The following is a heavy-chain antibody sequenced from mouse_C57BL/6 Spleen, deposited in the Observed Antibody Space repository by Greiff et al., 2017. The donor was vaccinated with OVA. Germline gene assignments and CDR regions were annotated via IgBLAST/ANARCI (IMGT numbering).Heavy chain of an antibody. CDR3: ARSSLRLGYAMDY. CDR1: GFTFSDYG. Sequence: EVHLVESGGGLVKPGGSLKLSCAASGFTFSDYGMHWVRQAPEKGLEWVAYISSGSSTIYYADTVKGRFTISRDNAKNTLFLQMTSLRSEDTAMYYCARSSLRLGYAMDYWGQGTSVTVSS. CDR2: ISSGSSTI. V-gene: IGHV5-17*01. D-gene: IGHD1-2*01. J-gene: IGHJ4*01.